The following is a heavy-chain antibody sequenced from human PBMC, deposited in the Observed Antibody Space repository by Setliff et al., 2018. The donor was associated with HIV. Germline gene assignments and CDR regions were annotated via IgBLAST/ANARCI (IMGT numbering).Heavy chain of an antibody. CDR3: ARTRGYSYGTLAGFDY. D-gene: IGHD5-18*01. J-gene: IGHJ4*01. CDR2: ISYSGST. CDR1: GASIRSQY. V-gene: IGHV4-59*11. Sequence: PSETLSLTCTVSGASIRSQYWSWIRKPPGKGLEWVGYISYSGSTNYNPSLESRVAMSVDPSKQQFSLEVSSVTAADTAVYYCARTRGYSYGTLAGFDYWGRGSLVTVSS.